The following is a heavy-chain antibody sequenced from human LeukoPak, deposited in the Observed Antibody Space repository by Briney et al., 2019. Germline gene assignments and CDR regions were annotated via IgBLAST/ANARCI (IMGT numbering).Heavy chain of an antibody. J-gene: IGHJ4*02. Sequence: SETLSLTCTVSGGSISSYYWSWIRQPPGKGLEWIGYIYYSGSTNYNPSLKSRVTISVDTSKNQFSLKLSSVTAADTAVYYCARGGEYFDYWGQGTLVTVSS. CDR3: ARGGEYFDY. CDR2: IYYSGST. V-gene: IGHV4-59*01. D-gene: IGHD2/OR15-2a*01. CDR1: GGSISSYY.